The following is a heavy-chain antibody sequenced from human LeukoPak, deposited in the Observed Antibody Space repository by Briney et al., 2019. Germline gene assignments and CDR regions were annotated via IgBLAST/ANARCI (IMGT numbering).Heavy chain of an antibody. J-gene: IGHJ4*02. Sequence: SETLSLTCTVTGGSVTSGGSYWSWIRQPPGKGLEWLGYIYYNGNSKFNPSLESRITISVDTSKNQFSLKLSSVTAADTALYYCARGSAWYLIHWGQGTLVTVSS. V-gene: IGHV4-61*08. CDR1: GGSVTSGGSY. CDR2: IYYNGNS. D-gene: IGHD6-19*01. CDR3: ARGSAWYLIH.